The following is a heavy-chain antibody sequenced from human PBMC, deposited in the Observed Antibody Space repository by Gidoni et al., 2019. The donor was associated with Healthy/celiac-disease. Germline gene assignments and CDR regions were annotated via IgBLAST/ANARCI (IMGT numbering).Heavy chain of an antibody. CDR3: ARESYGGGDCYNAFDI. D-gene: IGHD2-21*02. J-gene: IGHJ3*02. V-gene: IGHV3-33*01. CDR2: IWYDGSNK. Sequence: QVQLVESGGGVVQPGRSLRLSCAASGFTFSSYGMHWVRQAPAKGLEWVSVIWYDGSNKYYADSVKGRFTISRDNSKNTLYLQMNSLRAEDTAVYYCARESYGGGDCYNAFDIWGQGTMVTVSS. CDR1: GFTFSSYG.